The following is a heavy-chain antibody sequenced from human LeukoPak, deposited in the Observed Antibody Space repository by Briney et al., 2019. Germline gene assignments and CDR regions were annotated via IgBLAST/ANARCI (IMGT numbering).Heavy chain of an antibody. CDR2: IYYSGST. J-gene: IGHJ4*02. CDR1: DGSISSGDYY. D-gene: IGHD1-26*01. CDR3: VRRQVGAYYFDL. V-gene: IGHV4-30-4*01. Sequence: SETLSLTCTVSDGSISSGDYYWSWIRQPPGKGLVWIGYIYYSGSTYYNPSLKSRVTISVDTSKNQFSLKLSSVTAADTAVYYCVRRQVGAYYFDLWGQGTLVTVSS.